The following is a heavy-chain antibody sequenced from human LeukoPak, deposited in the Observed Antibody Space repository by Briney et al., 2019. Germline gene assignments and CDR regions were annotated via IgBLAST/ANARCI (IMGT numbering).Heavy chain of an antibody. CDR3: ARSLGSGWIHLVEY. CDR2: VSYDGGAK. Sequence: PGGSLRLSCAASGFTFNTYALHWVRQAPGKGLEGVAVVSYDGGAKYYADSVKGRFTISRDNSKNPVDLQMYSLRAEDSAVYYCARSLGSGWIHLVEYRGQGTLGTVS. D-gene: IGHD6-19*01. V-gene: IGHV3-30*03. CDR1: GFTFNTYA. J-gene: IGHJ4*02.